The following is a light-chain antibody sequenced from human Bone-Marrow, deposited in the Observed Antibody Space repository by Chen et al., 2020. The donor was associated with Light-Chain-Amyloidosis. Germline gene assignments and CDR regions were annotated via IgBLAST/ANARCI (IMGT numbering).Light chain of an antibody. Sequence: SYELTQPPSVSVSPGQTARITCSGDDLPKKYAYWYQQKPGRAPVLVIHRDTERPSGISERCAGSSSGTNATLTISGVQAEDEADYHCQSADSSGNDEVIFGGGTKLTVL. V-gene: IGLV3-25*03. CDR2: RDT. CDR3: QSADSSGNDEVI. CDR1: DLPKKY. J-gene: IGLJ2*01.